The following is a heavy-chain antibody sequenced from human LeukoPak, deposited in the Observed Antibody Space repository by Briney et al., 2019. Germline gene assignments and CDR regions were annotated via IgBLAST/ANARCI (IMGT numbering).Heavy chain of an antibody. V-gene: IGHV4-59*01. CDR1: GGSISSYY. CDR3: ALLNLDYGDQNWFDP. CDR2: IYYSGST. D-gene: IGHD4-17*01. Sequence: PSETLSLTCTVSGGSISSYYWSWLRQPPGKGLEWIGYIYYSGSTNYNPSLKSRVTISVDTSKNQFSLKLSSVTAADTAVYYCALLNLDYGDQNWFDPWGQGTLVTVSS. J-gene: IGHJ5*02.